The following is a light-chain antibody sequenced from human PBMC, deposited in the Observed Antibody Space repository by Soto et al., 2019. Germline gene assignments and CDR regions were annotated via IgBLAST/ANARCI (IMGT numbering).Light chain of an antibody. CDR3: SSYTSSSTLFV. CDR1: SSDVGGYKY. Sequence: QSALTQPASVSGSPGQSITISCTGTSSDVGGYKYVSWYQQHPGKAPKLMIYEVSNRPSGVSNRFSGSKSGNTASLTISGLQAEDEAAYYCSSYTSSSTLFVFGTGTKLTVL. J-gene: IGLJ1*01. CDR2: EVS. V-gene: IGLV2-14*01.